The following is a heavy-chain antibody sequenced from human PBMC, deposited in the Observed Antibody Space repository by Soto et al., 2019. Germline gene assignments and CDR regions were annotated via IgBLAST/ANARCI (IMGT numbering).Heavy chain of an antibody. CDR1: GLTFSSYG. V-gene: IGHV3-30*18. CDR2: ISYDGSNK. D-gene: IGHD6-13*01. Sequence: QVQLVESGGGVVQPGRSLRLCCAASGLTFSSYGMHWVRQAPGKGLEWVAVISYDGSNKYYADSVKGRFTISRDNSKNTLYLQMNSLRAEDTAVYYCAKDSLGSSWYWYYYYYGMDVWGQGTTVTVSS. CDR3: AKDSLGSSWYWYYYYYGMDV. J-gene: IGHJ6*02.